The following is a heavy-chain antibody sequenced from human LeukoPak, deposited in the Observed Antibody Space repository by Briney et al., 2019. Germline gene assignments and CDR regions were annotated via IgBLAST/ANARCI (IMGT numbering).Heavy chain of an antibody. J-gene: IGHJ3*02. Sequence: GGSLRLSCAASGITFSNVWMSWVRQAPGKGLEWVAVISYDGSNKYYADSVKGRFTISRDNSKNTLYLQMNSLRAEDTAVYYCARDYDYYDSSGYPTDAFDIWGQGTMVTVSS. CDR3: ARDYDYYDSSGYPTDAFDI. CDR1: GITFSNVW. V-gene: IGHV3-30-3*01. D-gene: IGHD3-22*01. CDR2: ISYDGSNK.